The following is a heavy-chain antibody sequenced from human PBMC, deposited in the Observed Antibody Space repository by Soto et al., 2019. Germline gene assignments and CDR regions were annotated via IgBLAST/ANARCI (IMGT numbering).Heavy chain of an antibody. CDR2: INHSGST. Sequence: SETLSLTCAVYGGSFSGYYWSWIRQPPGKGLEWIGEINHSGSTNYNPSLKSRVTISVDTSKNQFSLKLSSVTAADTAVYYCARDAEGVTIFGVVPYGRDVWGQGNKVT. CDR3: ARDAEGVTIFGVVPYGRDV. CDR1: GGSFSGYY. D-gene: IGHD3-3*01. J-gene: IGHJ6*02. V-gene: IGHV4-34*01.